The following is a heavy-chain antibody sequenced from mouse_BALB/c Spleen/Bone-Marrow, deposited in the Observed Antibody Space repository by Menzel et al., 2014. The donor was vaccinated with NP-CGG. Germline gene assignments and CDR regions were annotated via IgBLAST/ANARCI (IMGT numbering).Heavy chain of an antibody. CDR1: GFNIKDTY. V-gene: IGHV14-3*02. Sequence: VQLQQSGAELVKPGASVTLSCTASGFNIKDTYMHWVKQRPEQGLEWIGRIAPANGNTKYDPKFQGKATITADTSSNTADLQLNSLTSEDTAVYYCARYDYGTRYYFDDWGQGTPRTVSS. CDR3: ARYDYGTRYYFDD. D-gene: IGHD1-1*01. J-gene: IGHJ2*01. CDR2: IAPANGNT.